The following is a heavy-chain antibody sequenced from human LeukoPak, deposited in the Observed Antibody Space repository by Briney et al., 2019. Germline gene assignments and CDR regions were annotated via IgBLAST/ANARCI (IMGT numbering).Heavy chain of an antibody. CDR3: ARALGLGGYGYYYYMDV. CDR2: IKSKTDGGTT. CDR1: GFTFSNAW. D-gene: IGHD3-22*01. V-gene: IGHV3-15*01. Sequence: PGGSLRLSCAASGFTFSNAWMSWVRQAPGKGLEWVGRIKSKTDGGTTDYAAPVKGRFTISRDDSKNTLYLQMNSLRAEDTAVYYCARALGLGGYGYYYYMDVWGKGTTVTISS. J-gene: IGHJ6*03.